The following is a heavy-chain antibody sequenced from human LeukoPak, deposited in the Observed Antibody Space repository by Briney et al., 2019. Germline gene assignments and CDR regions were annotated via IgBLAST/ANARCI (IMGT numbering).Heavy chain of an antibody. CDR2: ISAYNGNT. CDR3: ARDVDGSSSDWFDP. CDR1: GYTFTSYG. D-gene: IGHD6-13*01. Sequence: ASVKVSCKASGYTFTSYGISWVRQAPGQGLEWMGWISAYNGNTNYAQKLQGRVTMTTDTSTSTAYMELSSLRSEDTAVYYCARDVDGSSSDWFDPWGQGTLVTVSS. V-gene: IGHV1-18*01. J-gene: IGHJ5*02.